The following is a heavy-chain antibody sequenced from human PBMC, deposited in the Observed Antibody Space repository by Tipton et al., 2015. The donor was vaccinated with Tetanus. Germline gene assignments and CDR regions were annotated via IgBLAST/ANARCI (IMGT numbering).Heavy chain of an antibody. Sequence: TLSLTCTVSDDSIRGGGYYWSWIRQHPGKGLEWIGYIYYSGSSYYNLSLKSRITLSVATSKKQFSLRLTSVSAADTAVYYCARTRRLTDLPNSGSYFDSWGQGIVVTVSS. J-gene: IGHJ4*02. V-gene: IGHV4-31*03. CDR3: ARTRRLTDLPNSGSYFDS. CDR1: DDSIRGGGYY. D-gene: IGHD1-26*01. CDR2: IYYSGSS.